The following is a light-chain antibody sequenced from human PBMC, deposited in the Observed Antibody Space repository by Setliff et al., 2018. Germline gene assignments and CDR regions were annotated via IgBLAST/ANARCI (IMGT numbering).Light chain of an antibody. CDR3: ISYTNSSTYVV. V-gene: IGLV2-14*03. Sequence: QSALTQPASVSGSPGQSITISCTGTSSDIGGYNYVSWCQRHPGKAPKLMIYDVSQRPSGVSNRFSGSKSGNTASLTISGLQAEDEADYYCISYTNSSTYVVFGGGTKVTVL. CDR2: DVS. CDR1: SSDIGGYNY. J-gene: IGLJ2*01.